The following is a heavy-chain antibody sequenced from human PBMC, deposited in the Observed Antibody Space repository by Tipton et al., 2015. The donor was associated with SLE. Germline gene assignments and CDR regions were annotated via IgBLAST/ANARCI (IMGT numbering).Heavy chain of an antibody. V-gene: IGHV3-30*18. J-gene: IGHJ3*02. D-gene: IGHD3-16*01. CDR1: GFTFGSYS. CDR2: IWSDGSNK. CDR3: AKERTRASDLHFRGLIGDAFDI. Sequence: SLRLSCAASGFTFGSYSIHWVRQAPGKGLEWVGVIWSDGSNKNYGGFVKGRFTISRDNSKNTLYLEMNSLRVEDTAVYYCAKERTRASDLHFRGLIGDAFDIWGQGTMVTVSS.